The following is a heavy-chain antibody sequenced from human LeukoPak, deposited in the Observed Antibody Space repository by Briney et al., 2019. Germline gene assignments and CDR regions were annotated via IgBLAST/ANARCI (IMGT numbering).Heavy chain of an antibody. J-gene: IGHJ6*02. CDR2: ISDSGST. CDR1: GGSISSSSYS. D-gene: IGHD4-17*01. Sequence: SETLSLTCTISGGSISSSSYSWSWIRQPAGKGLESIGCISDSGSTYYNPSLKSRVTVSADRSNNQFSLRLTSVTAADTAVYYCARVDGDLDNNNYGIDVWGQGTMVTVSS. CDR3: ARVDGDLDNNNYGIDV. V-gene: IGHV4-30-2*01.